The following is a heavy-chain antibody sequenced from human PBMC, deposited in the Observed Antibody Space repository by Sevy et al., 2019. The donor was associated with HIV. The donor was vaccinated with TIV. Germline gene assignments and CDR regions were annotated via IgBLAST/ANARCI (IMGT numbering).Heavy chain of an antibody. CDR3: TRATYYYDSSGYYYSGY. V-gene: IGHV3-49*04. CDR1: GFTFGDYA. CDR2: IRSKAYGGTT. J-gene: IGHJ4*02. D-gene: IGHD3-22*01. Sequence: GGSLRLSCTASGFTFGDYAMSWVRQAPGKGLEWVGFIRSKAYGGTTGYAASVKGRFTISRDDSKSIAYLQMNSLKTEDTAVYYCTRATYYYDSSGYYYSGYWGQGTLVTVSS.